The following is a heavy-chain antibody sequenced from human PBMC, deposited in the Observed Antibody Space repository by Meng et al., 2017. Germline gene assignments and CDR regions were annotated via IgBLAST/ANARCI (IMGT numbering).Heavy chain of an antibody. J-gene: IGHJ4*02. V-gene: IGHV7-4-1*02. Sequence: ASVKVSCKASGYTFTSYAMNWVRQAPGQGREWMGWINTNTGNPTYAQRFTGRFVFSLDTSVSTAYLQISSLKAEDTAVYYCASEKTAVAGRLDNWGQGTLVTVSS. CDR3: ASEKTAVAGRLDN. CDR2: INTNTGNP. CDR1: GYTFTSYA. D-gene: IGHD6-19*01.